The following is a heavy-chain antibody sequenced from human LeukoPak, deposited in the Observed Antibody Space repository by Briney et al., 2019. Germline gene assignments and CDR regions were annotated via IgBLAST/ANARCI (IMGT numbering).Heavy chain of an antibody. D-gene: IGHD5-18*01. CDR1: GFTVSSNY. V-gene: IGHV3-53*05. Sequence: PGGSLRLSCAASGFTVSSNYMSWVRQAPGKGLEWVSVIYSGGSTYYADSVKGRFTISRDNSKNTLYLQMGSLRAEDMAVYYCASGGGYSYGYGGARNAFDIWGQGTMVTVSS. CDR2: IYSGGST. J-gene: IGHJ3*02. CDR3: ASGGGYSYGYGGARNAFDI.